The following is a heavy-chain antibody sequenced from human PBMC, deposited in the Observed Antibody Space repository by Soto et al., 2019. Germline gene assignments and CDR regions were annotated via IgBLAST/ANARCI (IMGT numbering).Heavy chain of an antibody. D-gene: IGHD1-26*01. CDR3: AKGGAIVAAGTRVYLYNAMDV. V-gene: IGHV1-24*01. CDR1: GYTLTELS. J-gene: IGHJ6*02. CDR2: FDPEDGET. Sequence: GASVKVSCKVSGYTLTELSMHWVRQAPGKGLEWMGGFDPEDGETIYAQKFQGRVTMTEDTSTDTAYMELRGLTSDDTAEYYCAKGGAIVAAGTRVYLYNAMDVWGQGTTVTVSS.